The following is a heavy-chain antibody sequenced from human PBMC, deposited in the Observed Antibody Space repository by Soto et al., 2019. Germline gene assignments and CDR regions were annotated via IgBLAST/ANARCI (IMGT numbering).Heavy chain of an antibody. V-gene: IGHV4-30-4*01. Sequence: QVQLQESGPGLVKPSQTLSLTCTVSGGSISSDDYYWSWIRQPPGKGLEWIGYIYSRGRTSYNPSLESRLTISIDTSKNQFSLQLNSVSAADTAVYYCARDRSNSPDFFDYWGQGTLVTVSS. CDR1: GGSISSDDYY. D-gene: IGHD6-6*01. CDR2: IYSRGRT. J-gene: IGHJ4*02. CDR3: ARDRSNSPDFFDY.